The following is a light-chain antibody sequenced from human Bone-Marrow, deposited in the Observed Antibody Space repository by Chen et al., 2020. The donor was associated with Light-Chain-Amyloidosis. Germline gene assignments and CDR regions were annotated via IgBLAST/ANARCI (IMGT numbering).Light chain of an antibody. Sequence: SHELAHPPSVSGSPGQTARKNSPGDDLPTKYAYWYQQKPGQAPVLVIHRDTERPSGISERFSGSSSGTTATLTISGVQAEDEADYHCQSADSSGTYEVIFGGGTKLTVL. CDR3: QSADSSGTYEVI. V-gene: IGLV3-25*03. CDR1: DLPTKY. CDR2: RDT. J-gene: IGLJ2*01.